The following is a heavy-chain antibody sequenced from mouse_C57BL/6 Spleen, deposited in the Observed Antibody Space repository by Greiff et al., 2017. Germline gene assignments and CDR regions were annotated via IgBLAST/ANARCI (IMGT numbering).Heavy chain of an antibody. V-gene: IGHV14-4*01. CDR3: TTSYDYDGYYAMDY. CDR1: GFNIKDDY. D-gene: IGHD2-4*01. J-gene: IGHJ4*01. Sequence: EDQLQQSGAELVRPGASVKLSCTASGFNIKDDYMHWVKQRPEQGLEWIGWIDPENGDTEYASKFHGKATITADTSSNTAYLQLSSLTSEDTAVYYCTTSYDYDGYYAMDYWGQGTSVTVSS. CDR2: IDPENGDT.